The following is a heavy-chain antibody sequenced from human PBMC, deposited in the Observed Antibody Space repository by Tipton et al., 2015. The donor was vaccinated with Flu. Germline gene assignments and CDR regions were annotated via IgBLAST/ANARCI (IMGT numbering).Heavy chain of an antibody. CDR3: ARAPSGGSSIAARPNWFDP. J-gene: IGHJ5*02. V-gene: IGHV4-4*07. Sequence: TLSLTCTVSGGSISSYYWSWIRQPPGKGLEWIGRLHTSWGSTYNSSLKSRVTMSFDTSKNQFSLKLSSVTAADTAVYYCARAPSGGSSIAARPNWFDPWGQGTLVTVSS. D-gene: IGHD6-6*01. CDR1: GGSISSYY. CDR2: LHTSWGS.